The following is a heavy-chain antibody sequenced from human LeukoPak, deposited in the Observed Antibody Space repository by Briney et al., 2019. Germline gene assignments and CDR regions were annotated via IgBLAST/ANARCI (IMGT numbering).Heavy chain of an antibody. V-gene: IGHV3-74*01. Sequence: GGSLRLSCAASGFTFSSYWVHWVRQAPGKGLVWVSRINIDGSSTNYADSVKGRFTISRDNAKNTLYLQMNSLRAEDTAVYFCARVYGGNPYFDFWGRGNGVIVSS. CDR2: INIDGSST. CDR1: GFTFSSYW. CDR3: ARVYGGNPYFDF. D-gene: IGHD4-23*01. J-gene: IGHJ4*02.